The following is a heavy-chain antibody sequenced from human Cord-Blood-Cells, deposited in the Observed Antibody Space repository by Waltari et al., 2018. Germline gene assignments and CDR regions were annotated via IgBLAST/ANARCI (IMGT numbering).Heavy chain of an antibody. V-gene: IGHV1-69*01. J-gene: IGHJ3*02. Sequence: QVQLVQSGAEVKKPGSSVKVSCKASGGPFSSYAISWVRQATGQGLEWMGGIIPIFGKANYAQKFQGRVTITADESTSTAYMELSSLRSEDTAVYYCARGGVEQLVRNAFDIWGQGTMVTVSS. CDR2: IIPIFGKA. CDR3: ARGGVEQLVRNAFDI. D-gene: IGHD6-13*01. CDR1: GGPFSSYA.